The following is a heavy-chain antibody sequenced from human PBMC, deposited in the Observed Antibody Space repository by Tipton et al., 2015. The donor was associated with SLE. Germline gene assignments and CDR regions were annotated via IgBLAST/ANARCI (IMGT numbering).Heavy chain of an antibody. J-gene: IGHJ5*01. CDR3: GRQEWVTKPNGVDS. CDR2: IFYSGST. V-gene: IGHV4-38-2*01. Sequence: LRLSCAVSGFSISSGYYWGWIRQPPGKGLEWIGSIFYSGSTYYNPSLKSRVTISVDTSKNQFSLNLSSVTAADTAVYYCGRQEWVTKPNGVDSWGQGTLVTVSS. CDR1: GFSISSGYY. D-gene: IGHD2-8*01.